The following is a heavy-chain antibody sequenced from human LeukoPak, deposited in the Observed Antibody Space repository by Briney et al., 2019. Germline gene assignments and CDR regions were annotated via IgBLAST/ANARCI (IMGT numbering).Heavy chain of an antibody. Sequence: GGSLRLSCAASGFTFSNYAMSWVRQAPGKGLEWVSGISGSGGSAYYADSVKGRFTISRDNSKNTLYLQMNNLRAEDTAVYYCANQQLVTFDYWGQGTLVTVSS. CDR2: ISGSGGSA. D-gene: IGHD6-13*01. CDR3: ANQQLVTFDY. CDR1: GFTFSNYA. V-gene: IGHV3-23*01. J-gene: IGHJ4*02.